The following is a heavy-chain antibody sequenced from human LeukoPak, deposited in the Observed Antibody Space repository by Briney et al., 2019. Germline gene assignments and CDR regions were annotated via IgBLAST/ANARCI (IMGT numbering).Heavy chain of an antibody. J-gene: IGHJ4*02. V-gene: IGHV3-30*19. Sequence: GGSLRLSCAASGVRFSGYGMHWVRQAPGKGLEWVAVISFDGNTQYLADSVRGRFTISRDNSKTTLDLQMNSLRIEDTALYYCTRASGSYSNFDYWGQGTLVTVSS. D-gene: IGHD1-26*01. CDR1: GVRFSGYG. CDR2: ISFDGNTQ. CDR3: TRASGSYSNFDY.